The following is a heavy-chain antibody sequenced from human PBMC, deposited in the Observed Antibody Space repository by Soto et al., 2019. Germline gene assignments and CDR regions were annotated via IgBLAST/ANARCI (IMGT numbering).Heavy chain of an antibody. J-gene: IGHJ5*02. V-gene: IGHV1-8*02. CDR3: ARGGPYSSGWRGRWFDP. CDR2: IIPNIGTT. CDR1: AGTFSSYD. Sequence: ASVMVSCKASAGTFSSYDISCVSRAPGQGLEWMGWIIPNIGTTNYAQKFQGRVTITRNASISTAYMELSSLRSEDTAVYYCARGGPYSSGWRGRWFDPWGQRTLVTVSS. D-gene: IGHD6-19*01.